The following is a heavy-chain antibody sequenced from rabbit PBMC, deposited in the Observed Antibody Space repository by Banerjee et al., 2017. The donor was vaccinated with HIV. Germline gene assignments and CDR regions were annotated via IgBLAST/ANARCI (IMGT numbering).Heavy chain of an antibody. CDR3: ARHFYGGYVGLYL. CDR1: GFSFSNRYV. Sequence: QEQLVESGGDLVKPEGSLTLTCTASGFSFSNRYVMCWVRQAPGKGLEWIACINTSSGNTVYATWAKGRFTVSKTSSTTVDLKMTSLTAADTATYFCARHFYGGYVGLYLWGPGTLVTVS. D-gene: IGHD2-1*01. V-gene: IGHV1S45*01. CDR2: INTSSGNT. J-gene: IGHJ4*01.